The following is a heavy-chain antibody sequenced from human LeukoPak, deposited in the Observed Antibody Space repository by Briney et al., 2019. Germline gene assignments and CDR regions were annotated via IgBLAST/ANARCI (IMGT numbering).Heavy chain of an antibody. Sequence: PSETLSLTCTVSGRSISSSSYYWGWIRQPPGKGLEWIGSIYYSESPYYNPSLKSRVTISVDTSKNQFALKLSSVTAADTAVYYCARDLPFSGSRFFDPWGQGTLVTVSS. CDR1: GRSISSSSYY. J-gene: IGHJ5*02. CDR3: ARDLPFSGSRFFDP. CDR2: IYYSESP. V-gene: IGHV4-39*06. D-gene: IGHD3-10*01.